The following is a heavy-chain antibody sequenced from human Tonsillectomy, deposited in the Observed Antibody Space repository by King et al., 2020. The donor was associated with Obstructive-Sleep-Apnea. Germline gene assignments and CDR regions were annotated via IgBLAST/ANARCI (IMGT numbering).Heavy chain of an antibody. J-gene: IGHJ4*02. CDR1: GFTFDDYG. V-gene: IGHV3-9*01. CDR3: AKDRLAAITECFDY. D-gene: IGHD5-24*01. CDR2: ISWNSANI. Sequence: QLVQSGGGLVQPGRSLRLSCAASGFTFDDYGMHWVRQAPGTGLEWVSGISWNSANIAYADSVKGRFTISRDNAKNSLYLQMNSLSAEETALYYCAKDRLAAITECFDYWGQGTLVSVSS.